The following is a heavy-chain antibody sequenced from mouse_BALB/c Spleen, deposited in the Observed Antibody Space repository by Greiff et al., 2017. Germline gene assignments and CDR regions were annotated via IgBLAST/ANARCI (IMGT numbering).Heavy chain of an antibody. CDR1: GFSLTSYG. D-gene: IGHD2-4*01. CDR2: IWAGGST. CDR3: ARGSIYYDYDYAMDY. Sequence: VKLVESGPGLVAPSQSLSITCTVSGFSLTSYGVHWVRQPPGKGLEWLGVIWAGGSTNYNSALMSRLSISKDNSKSQVFLKMNSLRTDDTAMYYCARGSIYYDYDYAMDYWGQGTSVTVSS. J-gene: IGHJ4*01. V-gene: IGHV2-9*02.